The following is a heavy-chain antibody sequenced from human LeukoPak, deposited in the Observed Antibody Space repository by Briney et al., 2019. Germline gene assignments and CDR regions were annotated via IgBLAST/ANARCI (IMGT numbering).Heavy chain of an antibody. CDR1: GGSISSSSYY. V-gene: IGHV4-39*01. CDR3: ARHLGGSYFPDYYYYMDV. CDR2: IYYSGST. Sequence: SETLSLTCTVSGGSISSSSYYWGWIRQPPGKGLEWIGSIYYSGSTYYNPSLKSRVTISEDTSKNQFILKLSSVTAADTAVYYCARHLGGSYFPDYYYYMDVWGKGTTVTVSS. D-gene: IGHD1-26*01. J-gene: IGHJ6*03.